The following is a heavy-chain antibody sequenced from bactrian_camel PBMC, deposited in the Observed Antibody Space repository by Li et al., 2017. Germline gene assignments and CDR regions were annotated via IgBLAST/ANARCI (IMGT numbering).Heavy chain of an antibody. CDR2: IGSDSKI. D-gene: IGHD6*01. Sequence: HVQLVESGGGSVQAGGSLRLSCAASGQTASSVCMGWFRQRPGKEREGVARIGSDSKINYAESVKGRFTISRDNAENTVHLQMNSLKSEDTALYYCATQVREGGTWYGGYGYWGQGTQVTVS. V-gene: IGHV3S53*01. CDR1: GQTASSVC. J-gene: IGHJ4*01. CDR3: ATQVREGGTWYGGYGY.